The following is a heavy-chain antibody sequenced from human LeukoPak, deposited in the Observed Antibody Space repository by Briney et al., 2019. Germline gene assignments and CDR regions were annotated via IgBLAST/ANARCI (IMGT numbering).Heavy chain of an antibody. V-gene: IGHV3-30*03. CDR2: ISYAGSNK. J-gene: IGHJ5*02. CDR3: ARSGPYCSGGSCYDWFDP. CDR1: GFTFSDYG. D-gene: IGHD2-15*01. Sequence: GRSLRLSCAASGFTFSDYGMHWVRQAPGKGLEWVAVISYAGSNKYYADSVKGRFTVSRDNSKNTLYLQMNSLRAEDTAVYYCARSGPYCSGGSCYDWFDPWGQGTLVTVSS.